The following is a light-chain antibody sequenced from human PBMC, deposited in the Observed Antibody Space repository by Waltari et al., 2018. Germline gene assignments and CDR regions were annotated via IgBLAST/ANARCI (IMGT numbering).Light chain of an antibody. CDR2: DAS. CDR3: QQRSNWPPLT. J-gene: IGKJ4*02. V-gene: IGKV3-11*01. Sequence: EIVLTQSPAPLSLSPGESAALSCRASQSVSSYLAWYQQKPGQAPRRLIYDASNRATGIPARFSGSGSGTDFTLTISSLEPEDFAVYYCQQRSNWPPLTFGGGTKVEIK. CDR1: QSVSSY.